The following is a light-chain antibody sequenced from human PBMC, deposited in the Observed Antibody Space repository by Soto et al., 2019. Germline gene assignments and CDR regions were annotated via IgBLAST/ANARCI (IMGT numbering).Light chain of an antibody. J-gene: IGKJ1*01. CDR1: QSISSY. CDR3: QQSYSTPQT. V-gene: IGKV1-39*01. Sequence: EIQMTQSTSSLSASVGDRVTITCRASQSISSYLNWYQQKPGKAPKLLIYAASSLQSGVPSRFSGSGSGTDFTLTISILQPEDFATYYCQQSYSTPQTCGQGTKV. CDR2: AAS.